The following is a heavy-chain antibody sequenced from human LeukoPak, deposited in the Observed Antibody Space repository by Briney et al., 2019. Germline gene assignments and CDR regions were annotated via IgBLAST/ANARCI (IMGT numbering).Heavy chain of an antibody. CDR2: IKQDGSEK. D-gene: IGHD3-9*01. CDR3: TRTEVDYDILTGSLPEPFDY. CDR1: GFTFSSYW. Sequence: GGSLRLSCAASGFTFSSYWMSWVRQAPGKGLEWVANIKQDGSEKYYVDSVKGRFTISRDNAKNSLYLQMNSLRAEDTAVYYCTRTEVDYDILTGSLPEPFDYWGQGTLVTVSS. V-gene: IGHV3-7*01. J-gene: IGHJ4*02.